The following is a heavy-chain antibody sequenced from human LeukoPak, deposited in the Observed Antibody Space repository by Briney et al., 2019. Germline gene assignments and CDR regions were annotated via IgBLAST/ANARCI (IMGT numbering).Heavy chain of an antibody. CDR3: ARAPYLHNDLDY. Sequence: ASVKVSCKASGYTFSDYYIHWVRQAPGQGLEWMEWINPNSGGTNYAQKFQGRVTMTRDTSINTAYMELSRLNSGDTAVYYCARAPYLHNDLDYWGQGTLVTVSS. CDR1: GYTFSDYY. D-gene: IGHD1-14*01. V-gene: IGHV1-2*02. J-gene: IGHJ4*02. CDR2: INPNSGGT.